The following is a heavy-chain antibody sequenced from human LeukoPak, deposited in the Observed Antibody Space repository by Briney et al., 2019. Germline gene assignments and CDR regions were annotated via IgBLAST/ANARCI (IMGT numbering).Heavy chain of an antibody. CDR1: GFTFSSYS. CDR2: ISSSSSTI. J-gene: IGHJ4*02. D-gene: IGHD6-13*01. Sequence: PGGSLRLSCAASGFTFSSYSMNWVRQAPGKGLEWVSYISSSSSTIYYADSVKGRFTISRDNAKNSLYLQMNSLRAEDTAVYYCARALAAAGTGYYFDYWGQGTLVTVSS. V-gene: IGHV3-48*01. CDR3: ARALAAAGTGYYFDY.